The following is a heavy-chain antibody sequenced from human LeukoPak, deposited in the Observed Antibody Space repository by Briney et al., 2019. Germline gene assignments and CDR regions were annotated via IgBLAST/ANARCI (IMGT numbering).Heavy chain of an antibody. D-gene: IGHD6-19*01. CDR1: GFTFRNYW. CDR3: ARDVTYSSGWNYYYYMDV. V-gene: IGHV3-7*01. Sequence: PGGSLRLSCAASGFTFRNYWMSWVRQVPGEGPEWVANIRQDGIEFYYVDSVKGRFTISRDNAKNSLYLQMNSLRAEDTAVYYCARDVTYSSGWNYYYYMDVWGKGTTVTISS. J-gene: IGHJ6*03. CDR2: IRQDGIEF.